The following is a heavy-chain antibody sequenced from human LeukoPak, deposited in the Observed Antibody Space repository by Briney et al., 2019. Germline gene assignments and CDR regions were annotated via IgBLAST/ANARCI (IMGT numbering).Heavy chain of an antibody. J-gene: IGHJ3*02. Sequence: PSQTLSLTCTVSGGSIRSGSYYWNWIRQPAVKGLEWIGYIYYSGSTNYNPSLKSRVTISVDTSKNQFSLKLSSVTAADTAVYYCARVESEYDILTGYYPDAFDIWGQGTMVTVSS. CDR1: GGSIRSGSYY. D-gene: IGHD3-9*01. CDR3: ARVESEYDILTGYYPDAFDI. CDR2: IYYSGST. V-gene: IGHV4-61*10.